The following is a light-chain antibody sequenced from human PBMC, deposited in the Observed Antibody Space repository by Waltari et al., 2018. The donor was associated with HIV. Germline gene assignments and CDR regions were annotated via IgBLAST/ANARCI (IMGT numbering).Light chain of an antibody. Sequence: QSVLTQPPSVSAAPGQKVTISCSGSRSNLGNNFVSWYQQLPGTAPKLLIGENCRRLSGIPYRFSGSKSGPSASLGITGLQTGDEADYYCGTWDNTLRSGVFGGGTRLTVL. CDR3: GTWDNTLRSGV. V-gene: IGLV1-51*02. J-gene: IGLJ2*01. CDR2: ENC. CDR1: RSNLGNNF.